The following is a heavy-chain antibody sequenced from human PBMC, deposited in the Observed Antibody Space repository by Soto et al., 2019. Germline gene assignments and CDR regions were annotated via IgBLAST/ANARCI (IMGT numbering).Heavy chain of an antibody. J-gene: IGHJ4*02. CDR3: ARHGSY. CDR1: GVSISSSSYY. CDR2: TYYGGSS. V-gene: IGHV4-39*01. Sequence: QLQLQESGPGLVNPSETLSLTCTVSGVSISSSSYYWGLFRQPPGKGLEWIGTTYYGGSSHSNPSLKSRVTISLDTSKNQFSLTLTSVTAADTAVYYCARHGSYWGQGTLVTVSS.